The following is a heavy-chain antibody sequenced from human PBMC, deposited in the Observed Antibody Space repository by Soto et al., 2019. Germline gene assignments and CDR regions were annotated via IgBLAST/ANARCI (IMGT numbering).Heavy chain of an antibody. D-gene: IGHD3-22*01. Sequence: QVQLVQSGAEVKKPGSSVKVSCKASGGTFSSYSISWVRQAPGQGLEWMGRIIPILDITKYAQKFQGRVTITADKSTSTAYMELSSLRSEDTAVYYCAKSRGHYYDSSGYTLDYWGQGTLVTVSS. CDR1: GGTFSSYS. CDR3: AKSRGHYYDSSGYTLDY. V-gene: IGHV1-69*02. J-gene: IGHJ4*02. CDR2: IIPILDIT.